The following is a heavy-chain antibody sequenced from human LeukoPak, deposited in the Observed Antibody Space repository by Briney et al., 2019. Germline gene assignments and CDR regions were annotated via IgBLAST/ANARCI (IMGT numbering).Heavy chain of an antibody. J-gene: IGHJ4*02. D-gene: IGHD6-19*01. CDR1: GYTFTDYY. CDR3: ARNIQEQWLVQGY. V-gene: IGHV1-2*02. Sequence: EASVKVSCKASGYTFTDYYMHWVRQAPGQGLEWMGWINANSGGTNYAQKFQGRVTMTRDTSISTAYMEVSRLRSDDTAVYYCARNIQEQWLVQGYWGQGTLVTVSS. CDR2: INANSGGT.